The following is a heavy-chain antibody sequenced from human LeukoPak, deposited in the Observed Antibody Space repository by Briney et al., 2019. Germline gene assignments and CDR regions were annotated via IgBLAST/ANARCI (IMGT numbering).Heavy chain of an antibody. CDR3: ASHSVAPSY. CDR1: GGSISSYY. Sequence: SETLSLTCTVSGGSISSYYWSWIRQPPGKGLEWIGYIYYSGSTNYNPSLKSRVTISVDTSKNQFSLKLSSVTAADTAVYYCASHSVAPSYWGQGTLVTVSS. D-gene: IGHD6-19*01. J-gene: IGHJ4*02. V-gene: IGHV4-59*01. CDR2: IYYSGST.